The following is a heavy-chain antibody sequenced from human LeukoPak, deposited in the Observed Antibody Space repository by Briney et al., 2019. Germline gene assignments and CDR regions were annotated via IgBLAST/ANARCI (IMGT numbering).Heavy chain of an antibody. J-gene: IGHJ3*02. Sequence: GGSLRLSCAASGFTFSSYGMHWVRQAPGKGLEWVAFIRYGGSDKYYADSAKGRFTISRGNSKNTLYLQTNSLRAEDMAVYYCAKDDPVRSAFDIWGQGTMVTVSS. CDR3: AKDDPVRSAFDI. V-gene: IGHV3-30*02. CDR1: GFTFSSYG. CDR2: IRYGGSDK.